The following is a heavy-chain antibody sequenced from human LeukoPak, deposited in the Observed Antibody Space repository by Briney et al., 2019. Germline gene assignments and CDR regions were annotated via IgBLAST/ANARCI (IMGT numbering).Heavy chain of an antibody. CDR2: ISYDGSNK. J-gene: IGHJ3*02. CDR1: GFTFSSYG. D-gene: IGHD3-3*01. Sequence: GGSLRLSCAASGFTFSSYGMHWVRQAPGKGLEWVAVISYDGSNKYYADSVKGRFTISRGNSKNTLYLQMNSLRAEDTAVYYCAKDPPYYDFWSGYLVDAFDIWGQGTMVTVSS. V-gene: IGHV3-30*18. CDR3: AKDPPYYDFWSGYLVDAFDI.